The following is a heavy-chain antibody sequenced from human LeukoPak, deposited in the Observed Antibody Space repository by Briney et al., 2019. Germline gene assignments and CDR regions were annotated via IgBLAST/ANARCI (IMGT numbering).Heavy chain of an antibody. CDR3: AKWAYSSGWNPFDY. CDR2: ISGSGGTT. Sequence: GGSLRLSCAASGFTFSSYAMSWVRQAPGKGLEWVSAISGSGGTTYYADSVKGRFTISKDNSKNTLYLQMNSLRAEDTAVYYCAKWAYSSGWNPFDYWGQGTLVTVSS. CDR1: GFTFSSYA. D-gene: IGHD6-19*01. V-gene: IGHV3-23*01. J-gene: IGHJ4*02.